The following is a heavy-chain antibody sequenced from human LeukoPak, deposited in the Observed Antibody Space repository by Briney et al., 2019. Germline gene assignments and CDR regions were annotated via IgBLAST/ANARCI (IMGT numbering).Heavy chain of an antibody. D-gene: IGHD3-10*01. Sequence: SETLSLTCAVYGGSFSGYYWSWIRQPPGKGLEWLGEINHSGSTNYNPSLKSRVTISVDTSKNQFSLKLSSVTAADTAVYYCARARLWFGDNWFDPWGQGTLVTVSS. CDR1: GGSFSGYY. V-gene: IGHV4-34*01. J-gene: IGHJ5*02. CDR3: ARARLWFGDNWFDP. CDR2: INHSGST.